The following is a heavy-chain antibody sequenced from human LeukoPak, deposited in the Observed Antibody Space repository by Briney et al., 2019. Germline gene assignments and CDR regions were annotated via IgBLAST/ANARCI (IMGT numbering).Heavy chain of an antibody. V-gene: IGHV4-34*01. CDR1: GGSFSGYY. Sequence: SETLSLTCAVYGGSFSGYYWSWIRQPPGKGLEWIGEINHSGSTNYNPSLKSRVTISVDTSKNQFSLKLSSVTAAAEAVYYCARASGRVQLWLFQYWGQGTLVTVSS. J-gene: IGHJ4*02. CDR3: ARASGRVQLWLFQY. CDR2: INHSGST. D-gene: IGHD5-18*01.